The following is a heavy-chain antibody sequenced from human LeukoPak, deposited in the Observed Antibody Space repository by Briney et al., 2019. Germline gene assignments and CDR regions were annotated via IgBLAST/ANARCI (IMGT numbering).Heavy chain of an antibody. Sequence: MHGESLKISCKGSGYSFANYWIGWVRQMPGKGLEWMGTIYPGDSDTRYSPSFQGQVTISADKSISTAYLQWSSLKASDSAMYYCARIQRDYFYHGMDVWGQGTTVTVSS. CDR2: IYPGDSDT. D-gene: IGHD5-18*01. CDR3: ARIQRDYFYHGMDV. V-gene: IGHV5-51*01. CDR1: GYSFANYW. J-gene: IGHJ6*02.